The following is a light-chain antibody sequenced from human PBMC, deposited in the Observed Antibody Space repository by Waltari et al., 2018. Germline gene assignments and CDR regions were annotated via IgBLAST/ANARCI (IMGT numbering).Light chain of an antibody. V-gene: IGLV2-14*03. J-gene: IGLJ3*02. Sequence: QSALTQAASVSGSPGQPITLSCTGTSRDSGGYNYVSWYQQHPGKAPKLIIYDVSNRPSGVSTRFSGSKSGNTASLTISGLQAEDEADYYCNSYASSNTRVFGGGTKLTVL. CDR3: NSYASSNTRV. CDR1: SRDSGGYNY. CDR2: DVS.